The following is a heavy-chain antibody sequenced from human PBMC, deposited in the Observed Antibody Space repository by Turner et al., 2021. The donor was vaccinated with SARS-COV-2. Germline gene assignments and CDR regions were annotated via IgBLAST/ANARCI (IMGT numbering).Heavy chain of an antibody. CDR2: MYYSGTT. CDR1: GGSISSYDYY. D-gene: IGHD3-16*01. J-gene: IGHJ4*02. CDR3: ARRGDY. Sequence: QLQESGPGVVKPSETLSLTCTVSGGSISSYDYYWDWIRQPPGMGLEWIGSMYYSGTTHDNPSLRGRVTISIDTSKNQFSLKVTSVTATDTAVYYCARRGDYWGQGMLVTVSS. V-gene: IGHV4-39*01.